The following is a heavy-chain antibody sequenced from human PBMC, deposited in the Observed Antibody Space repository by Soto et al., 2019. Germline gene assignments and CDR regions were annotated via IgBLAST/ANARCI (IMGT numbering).Heavy chain of an antibody. J-gene: IGHJ4*02. CDR1: GGTFSSYA. Sequence: ASVKVSCKASGGTFSSYAISWVRQAPGQGLEWMGGIVPIFGTANYAQKFQGRVTITADESTSTAYMELSSLRSEDTAVYYCASFPGSSCYSFDYWGQGTLVTVSS. V-gene: IGHV1-69*13. D-gene: IGHD6-13*01. CDR2: IVPIFGTA. CDR3: ASFPGSSCYSFDY.